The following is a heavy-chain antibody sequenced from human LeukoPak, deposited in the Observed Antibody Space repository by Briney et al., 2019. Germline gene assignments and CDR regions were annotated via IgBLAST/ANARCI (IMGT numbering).Heavy chain of an antibody. CDR3: ARVTVYYDSSGYFDS. D-gene: IGHD3-22*01. CDR2: IKEDGSEI. V-gene: IGHV3-7*03. CDR1: AFTFSNYW. Sequence: GGSLRLSCAASAFTFSNYWMSWVRQAPGKGLEWVANIKEDGSEINYVDSVKGRFTISRDKAKNSLYLQMNSLRAEDTALYYCARVTVYYDSSGYFDSWGQGALVTVSS. J-gene: IGHJ4*02.